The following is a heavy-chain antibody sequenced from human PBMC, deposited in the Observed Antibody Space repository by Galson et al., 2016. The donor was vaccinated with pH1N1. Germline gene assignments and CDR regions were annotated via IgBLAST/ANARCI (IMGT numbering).Heavy chain of an antibody. CDR2: IYWDDSE. D-gene: IGHD3-16*01. V-gene: IGHV2-5*02. CDR1: GFSLRASGEA. CDR3: VHSGNIVMEEAAFDIFDI. J-gene: IGHJ3*02. Sequence: PALVKPTQTLTLTCAFSGFSLRASGEAVGWLRQPPGKAPEWLAMIYWDDSERYSQSLKDRLTISKASTKRHVVLTMTDMDPEDTGTYYYVHSGNIVMEEAAFDIFDIWGQGAAVHVSS.